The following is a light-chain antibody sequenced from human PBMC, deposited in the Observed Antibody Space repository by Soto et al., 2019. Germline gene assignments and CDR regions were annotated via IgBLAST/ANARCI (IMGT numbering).Light chain of an antibody. V-gene: IGKV1-8*01. CDR1: QGISSY. CDR3: QQYYSYPPT. CDR2: AAS. Sequence: AIRMTQSSSSLSASTGDRVTITCRASQGISSYLAWYQQKPGKAPKLLIYAASTLQSGVPSRFSGSGSGTDFTLTISCLQSEDFATYYCQQYYSYPPTFGGGTKV. J-gene: IGKJ4*01.